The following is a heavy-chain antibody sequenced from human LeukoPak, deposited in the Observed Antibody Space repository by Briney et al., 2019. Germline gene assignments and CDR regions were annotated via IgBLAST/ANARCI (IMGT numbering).Heavy chain of an antibody. J-gene: IGHJ4*02. CDR3: ARVRHYYDSSGYYY. Sequence: PSETLSLTCTVSGGSISSSSYYWSWIRQPPGTGLEWIGEINHSGSTNYNPSLKSRVTISVDTSKNQFSLKLSSVTAADTAVYYCARVRHYYDSSGYYYWGQGTLVTVSS. V-gene: IGHV4-39*07. D-gene: IGHD3-22*01. CDR2: INHSGST. CDR1: GGSISSSSYY.